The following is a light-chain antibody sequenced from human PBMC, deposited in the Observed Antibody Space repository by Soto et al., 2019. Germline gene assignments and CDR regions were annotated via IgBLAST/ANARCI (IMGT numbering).Light chain of an antibody. J-gene: IGKJ1*01. CDR3: LQDYNYPPT. CDR1: QGIRND. CDR2: TAS. V-gene: IGKV1-6*01. Sequence: AIQMTQSPSSLSASVGDTVTITCRASQGIRNDLSWYQQKPGQAPNLLIFTASTLQSGVQSRFSGSGSGTDFTLTVSSLQPEDFATYYCLQDYNYPPTFGQGTKVEIK.